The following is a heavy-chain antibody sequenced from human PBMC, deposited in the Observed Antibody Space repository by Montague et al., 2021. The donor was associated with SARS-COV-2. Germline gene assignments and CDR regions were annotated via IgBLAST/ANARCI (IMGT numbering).Heavy chain of an antibody. D-gene: IGHD3-16*02. V-gene: IGHV4-59*13. CDR3: ARSVVGGTYRHTRWFDS. CDR2: TYYSGVA. CDR1: GDSMRSSY. Sequence: SETLSLTCTVSGDSMRSSYWNWIRQPPGKGLEYIGHTYYSGVANYNPSLRSRVTISLDTSKDQFSLNLRSVTAADTAVYYCARSVVGGTYRHTRWFDSWGQGTLVTVSS. J-gene: IGHJ5*01.